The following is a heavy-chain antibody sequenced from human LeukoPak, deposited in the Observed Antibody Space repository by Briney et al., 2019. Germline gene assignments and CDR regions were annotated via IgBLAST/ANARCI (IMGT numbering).Heavy chain of an antibody. CDR3: ATEITPYYYMDV. CDR1: GFTFSSYA. J-gene: IGHJ6*03. Sequence: PGGSLRLSCAASGFTFSSYAMSWVRQAPGKGLEWVSVISGSGVSTYYADSVKGRFTISRDNSKNTLYLQMNSLRADDTAVYYCATEITPYYYMDVWGKGTTVTVSS. CDR2: ISGSGVST. D-gene: IGHD5-24*01. V-gene: IGHV3-23*01.